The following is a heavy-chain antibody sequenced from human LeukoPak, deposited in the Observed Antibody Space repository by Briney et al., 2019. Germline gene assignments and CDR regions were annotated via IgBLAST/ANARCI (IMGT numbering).Heavy chain of an antibody. V-gene: IGHV6-1*01. J-gene: IGHJ4*02. CDR3: ARNYYGSGSYYTLDS. D-gene: IGHD3-10*01. CDR1: GDSVSSNKAA. Sequence: SQTLSLTCTISGDSVSSNKAAWNWIRQSPSRGLEWLGRTYYDSQWYRDYVVSVKSRMTVNPDTSKNRFSLHLNSVTPEDTAVYYCARNYYGSGSYYTLDSWGPGTLVTVSS. CDR2: TYYDSQWYR.